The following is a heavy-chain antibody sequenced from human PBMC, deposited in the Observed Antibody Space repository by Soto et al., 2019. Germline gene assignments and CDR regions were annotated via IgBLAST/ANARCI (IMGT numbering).Heavy chain of an antibody. V-gene: IGHV3-11*06. CDR2: IDGSSDYT. J-gene: IGHJ4*02. D-gene: IGHD2-8*01. CDR3: ARDLRFSSTNYFDF. Sequence: SLRLSCTASGFLFTDCYMSWIRQPPGKGLEWLAYIDGSSDYTNSADSVKGRFTISRDNAKDSVFLQMNNLRADDTAVYYCARDLRFSSTNYFDFWGRGTLVTVYS. CDR1: GFLFTDCY.